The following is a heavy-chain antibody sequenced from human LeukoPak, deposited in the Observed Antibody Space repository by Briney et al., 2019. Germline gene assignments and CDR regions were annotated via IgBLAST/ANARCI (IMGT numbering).Heavy chain of an antibody. Sequence: SETLSLTCSVSGDSISLSFYYWGWVRQPPGKALEWIGSVYYSGTTSYNPSLKIRGTISVDMSKNHFSLRLRSVTAADTAMYYCARGTLYRGWSYYLDFWGQGSQVTVSS. CDR3: ARGTLYRGWSYYLDF. CDR2: VYYSGTT. CDR1: GDSISLSFYY. V-gene: IGHV4-39*07. J-gene: IGHJ4*02. D-gene: IGHD6-19*01.